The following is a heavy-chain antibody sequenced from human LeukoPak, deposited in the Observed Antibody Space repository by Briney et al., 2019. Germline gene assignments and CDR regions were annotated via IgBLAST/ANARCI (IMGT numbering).Heavy chain of an antibody. D-gene: IGHD6-6*01. CDR2: IWYDGTNK. V-gene: IGHV3-33*03. Sequence: PGGSLRLSCAASGFTFSDYGMHWVRQAPGKGLEWVAVIWYDGTNKRYAESVKGRFAISRDVSKNTLYLQMNGLRVEDTAVYYCAKRGSYSSSSRDYYYMDVWGKGTTVTVSS. CDR1: GFTFSDYG. J-gene: IGHJ6*03. CDR3: AKRGSYSSSSRDYYYMDV.